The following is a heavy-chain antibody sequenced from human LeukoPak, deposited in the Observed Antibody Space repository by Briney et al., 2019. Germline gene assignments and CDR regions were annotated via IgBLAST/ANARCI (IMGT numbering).Heavy chain of an antibody. V-gene: IGHV4-4*07. CDR1: GASISSYY. D-gene: IGHD3-10*01. CDR2: LYISGST. CDR3: ARDLSGSLYFDY. J-gene: IGHJ4*02. Sequence: SETLSLTCTVSGASISSYYYNWIRQTAGRGLEWIGRLYISGSTDYNPSLKSRVTIPVDTSNNQFSLNLNSVTAADTAVYFCARDLSGSLYFDYWGQGVLVTVPS.